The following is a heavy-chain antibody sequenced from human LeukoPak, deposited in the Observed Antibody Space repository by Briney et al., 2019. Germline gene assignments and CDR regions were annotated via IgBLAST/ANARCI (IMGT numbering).Heavy chain of an antibody. V-gene: IGHV3-11*01. CDR3: ARVLGYYDFWSGYYRSDYFDY. Sequence: GGSLRLSCAASGFTFSDYYMSLIRQAPGKGLEWVSYISSSGSTIYYADSVKGRFTISRDNAKNSLYLQMNSLRAEDTAVYYCARVLGYYDFWSGYYRSDYFDYWGQGTLVTVSS. J-gene: IGHJ4*02. CDR2: ISSSGSTI. CDR1: GFTFSDYY. D-gene: IGHD3-3*01.